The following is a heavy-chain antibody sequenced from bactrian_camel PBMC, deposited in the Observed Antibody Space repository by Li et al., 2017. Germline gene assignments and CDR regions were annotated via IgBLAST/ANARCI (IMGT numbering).Heavy chain of an antibody. D-gene: IGHD3*01. Sequence: DVQLVESGGGSVQPGGSLRLSCDASGYTYSSNCMGWFRQAPGKEREGVATIATGGVSRYYAGSVRGRFTIFRDNAKKQIYLQMNSLTPDDAGTYYCAKYRDAYFWLVGSATEALVGSWGQGTQVTVS. J-gene: IGHJ6*01. CDR1: GYTYSSNC. CDR3: AKYRDAYFWLVGSATEALVGS. V-gene: IGHV3S40*01. CDR2: IATGGVSR.